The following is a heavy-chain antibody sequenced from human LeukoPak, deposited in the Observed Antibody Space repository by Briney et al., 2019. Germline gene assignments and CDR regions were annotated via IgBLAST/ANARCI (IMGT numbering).Heavy chain of an antibody. V-gene: IGHV3-7*01. CDR3: ARSPSVVVPGDY. CDR1: GFTFGSYW. CDR2: IKQDGSET. J-gene: IGHJ4*02. D-gene: IGHD2-15*01. Sequence: SGGSLRLSCVASGFTFGSYWMSWVRQAPGKGLEWAANIKQDGSETYYVDSVRGRFTISRDNAKNSLFLQMSSLRGEDTAVYYCARSPSVVVPGDYWGQGTLVTVSS.